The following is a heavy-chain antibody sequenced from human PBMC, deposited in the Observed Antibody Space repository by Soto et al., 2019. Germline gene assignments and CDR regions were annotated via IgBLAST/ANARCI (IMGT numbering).Heavy chain of an antibody. D-gene: IGHD1-26*01. CDR3: AKVGPSYYYGMDV. V-gene: IGHV3-23*01. Sequence: GGSLKLSCAASGLDFSSEVMCWVRQAPGKGLEWVSSISGSGRTIYHADSMRGRFAISRDNSKNSLYLQLNNLRVDDTAVYYCAKVGPSYYYGMDVWGQGTTVTVSS. CDR1: GLDFSSEV. CDR2: ISGSGRTI. J-gene: IGHJ6*02.